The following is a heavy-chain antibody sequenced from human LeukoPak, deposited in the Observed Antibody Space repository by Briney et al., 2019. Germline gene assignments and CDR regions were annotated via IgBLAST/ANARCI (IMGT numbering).Heavy chain of an antibody. CDR3: AKDVYRGGGYYFYFDY. CDR2: ISGSGGST. J-gene: IGHJ4*02. Sequence: GGSLRLSCAASGFTFSSYATSWVRQAPGKGLEWVSAISGSGGSTYYADSVKGRFTISRDNSKNTLYLQMNSLRAEDTAVYYCAKDVYRGGGYYFYFDYWGQGTLVTVSS. D-gene: IGHD3-22*01. V-gene: IGHV3-23*01. CDR1: GFTFSSYA.